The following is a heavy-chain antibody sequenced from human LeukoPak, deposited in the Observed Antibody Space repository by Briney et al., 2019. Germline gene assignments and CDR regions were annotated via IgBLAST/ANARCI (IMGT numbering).Heavy chain of an antibody. V-gene: IGHV3-11*04. CDR1: GFTFSDYY. CDR3: ARDWGMKLELQIRFDY. D-gene: IGHD1-7*01. J-gene: IGHJ4*02. Sequence: GGSLRLSCAASGFTFSDYYMSWIRQAPGKGLEWVSYISSSGSTIYYADSVKGRFTISRDNAKNSLYLQMNSQRAEDTAVYHCARDWGMKLELQIRFDYWGQGTLVTVSS. CDR2: ISSSGSTI.